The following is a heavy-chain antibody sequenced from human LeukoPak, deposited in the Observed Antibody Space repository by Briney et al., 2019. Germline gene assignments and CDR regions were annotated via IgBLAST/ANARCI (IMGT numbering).Heavy chain of an antibody. Sequence: SETLSLTCTVSGGSISSGGYYWSWIRQHPGKGLEWIGYIYYSGSTYYNPSLKSRVTISVDTSKNQFSLKLSSVTAADTAVYYCARDPGQRSWSDPWGQGTLVTVSS. CDR2: IYYSGST. J-gene: IGHJ5*02. CDR3: ARDPGQRSWSDP. V-gene: IGHV4-31*03. CDR1: GGSISSGGYY.